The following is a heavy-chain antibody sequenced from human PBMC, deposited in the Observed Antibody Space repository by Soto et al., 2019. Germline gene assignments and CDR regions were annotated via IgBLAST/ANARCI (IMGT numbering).Heavy chain of an antibody. CDR2: IFSNDEK. J-gene: IGHJ5*02. D-gene: IGHD3-10*01. Sequence: QVTLKESGPVMVKPTETLTLTCTVSGFSLSHARMGVSWIRQPPGKALEWLAHIFSNDEKSYRTSLKSRLTISKDTSKSHVVLTMTNMDPVDTATYYCARCRSGSYYHCCVDPCGHGTMVTFSS. CDR3: ARCRSGSYYHCCVDP. CDR1: GFSLSHARMG. V-gene: IGHV2-26*01.